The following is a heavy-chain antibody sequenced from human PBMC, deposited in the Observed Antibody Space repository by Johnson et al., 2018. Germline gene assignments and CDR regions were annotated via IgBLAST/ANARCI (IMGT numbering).Heavy chain of an antibody. CDR3: ARANGYSGSLSGLFRAFDI. D-gene: IGHD1-26*01. J-gene: IGHJ3*02. Sequence: VQLVESGGGVVQXGRSXRLXCAASGFTFSSYGMHWVRQAPGKGLEWVAVISYDGSNKYYADSVKGRFTILRDNSKNTRYLQMNSLRAEDTAVYYCARANGYSGSLSGLFRAFDIWGQGTMVTVSS. V-gene: IGHV3-30*03. CDR2: ISYDGSNK. CDR1: GFTFSSYG.